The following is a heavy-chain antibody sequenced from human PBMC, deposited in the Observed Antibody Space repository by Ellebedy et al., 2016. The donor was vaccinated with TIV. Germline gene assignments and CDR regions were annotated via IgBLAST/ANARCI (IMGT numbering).Heavy chain of an antibody. CDR3: AMGGGSGTYRSFDY. J-gene: IGHJ4*02. D-gene: IGHD3-10*01. CDR1: GFTFSSYS. V-gene: IGHV3-48*04. Sequence: PGGSLRLSCAASGFTFSSYSMNWVRQAPGKGLEWVSYIGSATSVIYYADSVKGRFTIARDNAKNSLYLQMNSLRAEDTAVYYCAMGGGSGTYRSFDYWGQGTLVTVSS. CDR2: IGSATSVI.